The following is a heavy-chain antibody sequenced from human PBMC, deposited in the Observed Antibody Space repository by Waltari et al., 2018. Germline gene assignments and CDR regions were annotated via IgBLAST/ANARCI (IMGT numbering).Heavy chain of an antibody. CDR2: TSHDGSTD. V-gene: IGHV3-30*18. Sequence: QVQLVESGGGVVQPGRSLRVSCAASGFPFSSFGMHWVRQAPGKGLEWVAVTSHDGSTDHYADSVKGRFTISRDYSTNTLYLLMNSLRPEDTAVYYCAKDSGRGWYYMDVWGNGTTVTVSS. D-gene: IGHD3-10*01. CDR3: AKDSGRGWYYMDV. J-gene: IGHJ6*03. CDR1: GFPFSSFG.